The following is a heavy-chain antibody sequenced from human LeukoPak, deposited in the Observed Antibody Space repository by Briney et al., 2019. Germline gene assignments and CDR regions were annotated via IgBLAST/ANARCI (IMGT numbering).Heavy chain of an antibody. CDR1: GGSISSYY. Sequence: SETLSLTCTVSGGSISSYYWSWIRQPPGKGLEWIGYIYYSGSTNYNPSLKSRVTISVDTSKNQFSLKLSSVTAADTAVYYCARGPITMVRGAIPNAFDIWGQGTMVTVSS. J-gene: IGHJ3*02. D-gene: IGHD3-10*01. CDR3: ARGPITMVRGAIPNAFDI. V-gene: IGHV4-59*01. CDR2: IYYSGST.